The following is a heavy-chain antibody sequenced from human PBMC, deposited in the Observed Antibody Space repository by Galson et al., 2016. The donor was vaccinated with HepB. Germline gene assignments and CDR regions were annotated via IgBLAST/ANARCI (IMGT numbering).Heavy chain of an antibody. CDR2: ISSSRSNI. Sequence: SLRLSCAASGFILSTHSMNWVRQAPGKGLEWVSYISSSRSNISYADSVKGRFTISRDNAKHSVHLQMNSLRAEDTAVYYCARDRYDILTGYYHGMDVWGQGTTVTVSS. V-gene: IGHV3-48*04. CDR3: ARDRYDILTGYYHGMDV. D-gene: IGHD3-9*01. J-gene: IGHJ6*02. CDR1: GFILSTHS.